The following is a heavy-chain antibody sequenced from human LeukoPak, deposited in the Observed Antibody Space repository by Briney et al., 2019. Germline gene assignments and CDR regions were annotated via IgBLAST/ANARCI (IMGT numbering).Heavy chain of an antibody. V-gene: IGHV4-39*01. CDR3: ARLGYCSGGNCFRYYFDY. J-gene: IGHJ4*02. Sequence: SETLSLTCTVSGGSISSSSYYWGWICQPPGKELEWIGSIYYSGSTYYNPSLKSRVTISVDKNQFSLKLSSVTAADTAVYYCARLGYCSGGNCFRYYFDYWGQGILVTVSS. CDR2: IYYSGST. D-gene: IGHD2-15*01. CDR1: GGSISSSSYY.